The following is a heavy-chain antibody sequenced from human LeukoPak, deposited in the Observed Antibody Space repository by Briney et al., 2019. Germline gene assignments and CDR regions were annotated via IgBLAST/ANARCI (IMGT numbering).Heavy chain of an antibody. D-gene: IGHD3-22*01. CDR3: AKGYYYDSSGYYFDY. CDR1: GFTFSSYA. V-gene: IGHV3-23*01. J-gene: IGHJ4*02. Sequence: GGSLRLSCAASGFTFSSYAMSWVRQAPGKGLEWVSAINGSGGSTYYADSVKGRFTISRDNSKNTLYLQMNSLRAEDTAVYYCAKGYYYDSSGYYFDYWGQGTLVTVSS. CDR2: INGSGGST.